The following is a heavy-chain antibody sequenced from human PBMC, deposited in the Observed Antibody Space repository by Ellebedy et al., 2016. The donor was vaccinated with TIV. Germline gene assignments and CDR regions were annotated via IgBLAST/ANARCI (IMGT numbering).Heavy chain of an antibody. Sequence: GESLKISCAASGFTFDDYTMHWVRQAPGKGLEWVSLISWDGGSTYYAGSVKGRFTISRENAKNSLYLQMNSLRAGDTAVYYCARATSGFDFWGQGALVTVSS. V-gene: IGHV3-43*01. CDR2: ISWDGGST. CDR3: ARATSGFDF. D-gene: IGHD3-10*01. J-gene: IGHJ4*02. CDR1: GFTFDDYT.